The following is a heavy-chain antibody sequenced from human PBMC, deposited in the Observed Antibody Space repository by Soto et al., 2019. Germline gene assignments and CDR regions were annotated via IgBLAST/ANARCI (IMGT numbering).Heavy chain of an antibody. J-gene: IGHJ4*02. V-gene: IGHV6-1*01. D-gene: IGHD6-19*01. CDR1: GDSVSSNSAA. Sequence: SQTLSLTCAISGDSVSSNSAAWNWIRQSPSRGLEWLGRTYYRSKWHNDYAVSVKSRITINPDTSKNQFSLQLNSVTPEDTAVYYCARDPHQYSSGWYYFDYWGQGTLVTVSS. CDR3: ARDPHQYSSGWYYFDY. CDR2: TYYRSKWHN.